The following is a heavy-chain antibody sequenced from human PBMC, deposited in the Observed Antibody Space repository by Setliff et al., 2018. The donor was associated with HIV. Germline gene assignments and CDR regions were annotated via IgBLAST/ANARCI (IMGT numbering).Heavy chain of an antibody. V-gene: IGHV1-69*06. J-gene: IGHJ4*02. CDR2: LIPVSDTP. Sequence: EASVKVSCKASGGILTNYAFNWVRQAPGQGLEWLGRLIPVSDTPNFAQKFHGRVTFIADRSTDTAYMELTSLTSDDTAVYYCARDLGGNNPSFDYWGQGTRVTVSS. CDR3: ARDLGGNNPSFDY. D-gene: IGHD3-16*01. CDR1: GGILTNYA.